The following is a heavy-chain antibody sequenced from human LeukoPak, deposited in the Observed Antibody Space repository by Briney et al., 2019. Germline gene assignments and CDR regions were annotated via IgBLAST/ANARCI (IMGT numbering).Heavy chain of an antibody. CDR2: IYHSGST. D-gene: IGHD3-22*01. Sequence: SETLSLTCTVSGGSISSSSYYWGWIRQPPGKGLEWIGSIYHSGSTYYNPSLKSRVTISVDTSKNRFSLKLSSVTAADTAVYYCAREDDSSGYYPYYYYMDVWGKGTTVTVSS. V-gene: IGHV4-39*07. CDR1: GGSISSSSYY. J-gene: IGHJ6*03. CDR3: AREDDSSGYYPYYYYMDV.